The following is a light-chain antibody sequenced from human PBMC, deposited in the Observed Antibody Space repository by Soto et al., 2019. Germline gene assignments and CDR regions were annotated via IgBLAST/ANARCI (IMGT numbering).Light chain of an antibody. J-gene: IGLJ2*01. Sequence: QSALTQAASVSGSPGQSISISCTGTSSDVGGYNYVSWYQQHPGKAPKLMIYDVSNRPSGVSNRFSGSKSGNTASLTISGLQAEDEADYYCISYTSSSTQFGGGTKLTVL. CDR2: DVS. CDR1: SSDVGGYNY. CDR3: ISYTSSSTQ. V-gene: IGLV2-14*01.